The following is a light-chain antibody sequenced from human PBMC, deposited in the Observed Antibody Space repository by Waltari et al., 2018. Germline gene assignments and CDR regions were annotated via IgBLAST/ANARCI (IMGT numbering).Light chain of an antibody. V-gene: IGKV1-5*03. CDR1: QSIMSW. J-gene: IGKJ2*01. Sequence: DVQMTQSPSTLSASVGDTVNITCRASQSIMSWLAWYQQKAGKAPKVLISKASTLESGVPSRFSGSESGTEFTLTISNLQPDDFATYYCQQYNTDYTFGQGTILEIK. CDR3: QQYNTDYT. CDR2: KAS.